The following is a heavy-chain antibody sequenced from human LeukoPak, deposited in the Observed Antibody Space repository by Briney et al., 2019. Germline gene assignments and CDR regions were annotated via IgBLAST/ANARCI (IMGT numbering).Heavy chain of an antibody. Sequence: PGGSLRLSCAASAFTFSDYYMSWIRQAPGKGLEWVASISTTSSYTDYADSVKGRFTISRDNAKNLLYLQMNSLRPDNTAVYYCARDWYCSSSICYTDRNWFDPWGQGTLVTVSS. CDR2: ISTTSSYT. CDR1: AFTFSDYY. CDR3: ARDWYCSSSICYTDRNWFDP. V-gene: IGHV3-11*05. D-gene: IGHD2-2*02. J-gene: IGHJ5*02.